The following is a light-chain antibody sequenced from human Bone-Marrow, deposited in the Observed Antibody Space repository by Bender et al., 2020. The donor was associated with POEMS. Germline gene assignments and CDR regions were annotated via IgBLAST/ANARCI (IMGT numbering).Light chain of an antibody. CDR2: DVT. CDR1: SSDIGGYNF. V-gene: IGLV2-14*03. J-gene: IGLJ1*01. Sequence: QSALTQPASVSGSPGQSLTISCTGTSSDIGGYNFVSWYQHHPGKAPRLILYDVTNRPSGISTRFSGSKSGNTASLTVSGLQAEDEADYYCSSYAGSNIYVFGTGTKVTVL. CDR3: SSYAGSNIYV.